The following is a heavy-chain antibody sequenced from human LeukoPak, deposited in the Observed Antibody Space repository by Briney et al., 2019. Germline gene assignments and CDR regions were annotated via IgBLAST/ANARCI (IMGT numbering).Heavy chain of an antibody. CDR3: ARHGYDSSGYYAYYFDY. V-gene: IGHV4-39*01. J-gene: IGHJ4*02. Sequence: KTSETLSLTCTVSGGSISSSSYYWGWIRQPPGKGLEWIGSIYYSGSTYYSPSLKSRVTISVDTSKNQFSLKLSSVTAADTAVYYCARHGYDSSGYYAYYFDYWGQGTLVTVSS. CDR2: IYYSGST. D-gene: IGHD3-22*01. CDR1: GGSISSSSYY.